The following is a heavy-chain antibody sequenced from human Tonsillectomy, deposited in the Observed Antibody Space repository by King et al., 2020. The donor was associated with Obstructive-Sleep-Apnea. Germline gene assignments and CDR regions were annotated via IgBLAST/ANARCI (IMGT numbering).Heavy chain of an antibody. J-gene: IGHJ6*02. Sequence: VQLVESGGGLVKPGGSLRLSCAASGFTFSSYSMNWVRQAPGKGLEWVSSISSSSSYIYYADSVKGRFTISRDNAKNSLYLQMNSLRAEDTAVYYCARDCSGGSCYSGMDVWGQGTTVTVSS. CDR2: ISSSSSYI. D-gene: IGHD2-15*01. V-gene: IGHV3-21*01. CDR1: GFTFSSYS. CDR3: ARDCSGGSCYSGMDV.